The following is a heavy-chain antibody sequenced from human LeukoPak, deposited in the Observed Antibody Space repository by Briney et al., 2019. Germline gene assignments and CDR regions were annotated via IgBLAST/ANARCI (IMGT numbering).Heavy chain of an antibody. D-gene: IGHD3-22*01. V-gene: IGHV3-21*01. CDR3: ARDAYYYDSSGGY. J-gene: IGHJ4*02. CDR2: ISSSSSYI. CDR1: GFTFSSYS. Sequence: PGGSLRLSCAASGFTFSSYSMNWVRQAPGKGLEWVSSISSSSSYIYYADSVKGRFTISRDNAKNSLYLQMNSLRAEDTAVYYCARDAYYYDSSGGYWGQGTLVTVSS.